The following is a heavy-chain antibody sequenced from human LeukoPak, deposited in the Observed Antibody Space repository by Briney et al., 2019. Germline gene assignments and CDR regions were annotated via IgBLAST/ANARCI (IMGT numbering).Heavy chain of an antibody. Sequence: ASVKVSCKASGGTFSSYGISWVRQAPGQGLEWMGGIIPIFGTANYAQKFQGRVTITADESTSTAYMELSSLRSEDTAVYYCARLDEYSSSSRYYGMDVWGQGTTVTVSS. D-gene: IGHD6-6*01. CDR3: ARLDEYSSSSRYYGMDV. J-gene: IGHJ6*02. CDR2: IIPIFGTA. V-gene: IGHV1-69*13. CDR1: GGTFSSYG.